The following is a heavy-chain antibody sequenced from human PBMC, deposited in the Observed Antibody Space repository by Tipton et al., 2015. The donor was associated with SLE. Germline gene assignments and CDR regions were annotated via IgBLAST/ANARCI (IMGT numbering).Heavy chain of an antibody. J-gene: IGHJ3*02. D-gene: IGHD6-19*01. CDR3: ARHDGQWDAFDI. CDR2: IYYSGST. Sequence: TLSLTCTVSGGSISSYYWSWIRQPPGKGLEWIGYIYYSGSTNYNPSLKSRVTISVDTSKNQFSLKLSSVTAADTAVYYCARHDGQWDAFDIWGQGTKVTVSS. V-gene: IGHV4-59*08. CDR1: GGSISSYY.